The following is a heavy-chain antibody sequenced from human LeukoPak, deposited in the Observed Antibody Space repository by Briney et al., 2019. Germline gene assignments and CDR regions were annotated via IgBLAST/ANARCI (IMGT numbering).Heavy chain of an antibody. J-gene: IGHJ4*02. CDR2: IYYSGST. CDR1: GGSISSSFYY. D-gene: IGHD3-22*01. V-gene: IGHV4-39*01. CDR3: ARTMTMILVVKGYCHDY. Sequence: KPSETLSLTCTVSGGSISSSFYYWGWIRQPPGKGLEWIGSIYYSGSTYYNPSLKSRVTISVDTSKNQFSLKLRSVTAADTAVYYCARTMTMILVVKGYCHDYWGQGTLVTVSS.